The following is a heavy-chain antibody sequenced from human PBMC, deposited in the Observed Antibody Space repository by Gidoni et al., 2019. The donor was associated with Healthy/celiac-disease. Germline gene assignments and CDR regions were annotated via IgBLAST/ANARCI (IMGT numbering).Heavy chain of an antibody. D-gene: IGHD2-2*01. CDR1: GFTFRRYG. V-gene: IGHV3-33*01. CDR2: IWYDVSNK. CDR3: ARDIVVPAALPYYYYGMDV. Sequence: QVQLLESGGGVVQPGRPLRLSCAASGFTFRRYGFHWVRPAPGKCLAWVAVIWYDVSNKYYADSVKGRFTIARDNSKNTLYLQMNSLRAEDTAVYYCARDIVVPAALPYYYYGMDVWGQGTTVTVSS. J-gene: IGHJ6*02.